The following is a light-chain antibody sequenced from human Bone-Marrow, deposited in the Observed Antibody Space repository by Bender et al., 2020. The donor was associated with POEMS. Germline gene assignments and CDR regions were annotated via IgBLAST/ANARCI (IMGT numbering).Light chain of an antibody. CDR3: NSRDTNDKYVV. Sequence: SYELTQPSSVSVSPGQTATITCSGDKLGDKYTAWYQQRPGQSPVLVIYQDTKRPSGIPERFSGSRSGNIASLTITGAQAEDEADYHCNSRDTNDKYVVFGGGTKLTVL. V-gene: IGLV3-1*01. J-gene: IGLJ2*01. CDR1: KLGDKY. CDR2: QDT.